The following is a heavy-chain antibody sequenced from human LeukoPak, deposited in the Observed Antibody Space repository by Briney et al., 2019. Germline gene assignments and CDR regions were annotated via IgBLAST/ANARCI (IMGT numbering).Heavy chain of an antibody. V-gene: IGHV4-59*01. J-gene: IGHJ4*02. Sequence: SETLSLTCTVSGGSISSYYWSWIRQPPGKGLERIGYIYYSGSTNYNPSLKSRVTISVDTSKNQFSLKLSSVTAADTAVYYCARVIDSSGYWYYFDYWGQGTLVTVSS. CDR3: ARVIDSSGYWYYFDY. CDR1: GGSISSYY. D-gene: IGHD3-22*01. CDR2: IYYSGST.